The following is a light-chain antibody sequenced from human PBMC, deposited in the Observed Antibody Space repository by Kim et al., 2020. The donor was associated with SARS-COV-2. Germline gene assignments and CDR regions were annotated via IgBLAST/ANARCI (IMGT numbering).Light chain of an antibody. Sequence: ASVGSRVTITCRACQDINNDLAWYQQRPGEVPKVLIFAASTLQSGVPSRFSASGSGTYFTLTISSLQPEDVATYYCLKYEGAPWTFGQGTKVEIK. CDR2: AAS. J-gene: IGKJ1*01. CDR3: LKYEGAPWT. V-gene: IGKV1-27*01. CDR1: QDINND.